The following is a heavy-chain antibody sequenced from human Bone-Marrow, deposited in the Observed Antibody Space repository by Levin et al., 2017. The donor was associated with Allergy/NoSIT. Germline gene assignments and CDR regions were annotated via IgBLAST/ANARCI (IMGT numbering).Heavy chain of an antibody. CDR3: AKFHSSGYYARGFEY. CDR1: GFSLSTSGVG. CDR2: IYWDDDK. V-gene: IGHV2-5*02. J-gene: IGHJ4*02. Sequence: SGPTLVKPTQTLTLTCTFSGFSLSTSGVGVGWLRQPPGKALEWLALIYWDDDKRHSPSLKSRLTITKDASKNQVVLTMSNMDPVDTATYYCAKFHSSGYYARGFEYWGQGILVTVSS. D-gene: IGHD6-19*01.